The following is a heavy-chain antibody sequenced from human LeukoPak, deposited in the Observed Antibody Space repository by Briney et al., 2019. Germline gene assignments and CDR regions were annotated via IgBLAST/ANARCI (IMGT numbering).Heavy chain of an antibody. J-gene: IGHJ4*02. CDR2: ISGSGGST. CDR3: ARDERWIQFNY. CDR1: GFTFSSYG. V-gene: IGHV3-23*01. Sequence: PGGSLTLSCAASGFTFSSYGMSWVRQAPGKGLEWVSTISGSGGSTYYADSVKGRFTISRDNSKNTLYLHMNGLGVEDTAIYYCARDERWIQFNYWGQGTLVTVSS. D-gene: IGHD5-18*01.